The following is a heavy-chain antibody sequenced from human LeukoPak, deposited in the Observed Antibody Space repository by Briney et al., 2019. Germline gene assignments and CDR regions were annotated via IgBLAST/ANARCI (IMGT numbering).Heavy chain of an antibody. V-gene: IGHV4-39*02. D-gene: IGHD2-15*01. J-gene: IGHJ6*02. CDR1: GGSISSSSYY. CDR2: IYYSGST. Sequence: TSETLSLTCTVSGGSISSSSYYWGWIRQPPGKGLEWIGSIYYSGSTYYNPSLKSRVTISVDTSKNQFSLKLSSVTAADTAVYYCARDGVTVAALDGMDVWGQGTTVTVSS. CDR3: ARDGVTVAALDGMDV.